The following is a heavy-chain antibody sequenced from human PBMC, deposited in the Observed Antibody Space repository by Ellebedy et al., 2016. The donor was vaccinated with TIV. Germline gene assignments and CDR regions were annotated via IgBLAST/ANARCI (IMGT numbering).Heavy chain of an antibody. D-gene: IGHD6-19*01. J-gene: IGHJ4*02. CDR3: GRSTSAWPTFDS. CDR1: ADSISDYY. Sequence: MPSESLSLTCTVSADSISDYYRSWIRQPPGRGLDWLGYFHYSGSTTYSPSFKSRVTISEDTSKNQFSLKLNSVTAADTAVYFCGRSTSAWPTFDSWGQGTLVTVSS. CDR2: FHYSGST. V-gene: IGHV4-59*01.